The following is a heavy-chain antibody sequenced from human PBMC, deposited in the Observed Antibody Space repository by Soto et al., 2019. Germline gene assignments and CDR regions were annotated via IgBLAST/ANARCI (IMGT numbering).Heavy chain of an antibody. V-gene: IGHV4-4*07. CDR2: IYINGRT. D-gene: IGHD3-10*01. Sequence: SETLSLTCTVSGGSMTSYYWSYIRQPAGKGLEWIGRIYINGRTNYNPSLRSRVTMSVDASKSQVSLELTSLTAADTAVYFCARENGAYGFDSWGQGTLVTV. CDR3: ARENGAYGFDS. J-gene: IGHJ5*01. CDR1: GGSMTSYY.